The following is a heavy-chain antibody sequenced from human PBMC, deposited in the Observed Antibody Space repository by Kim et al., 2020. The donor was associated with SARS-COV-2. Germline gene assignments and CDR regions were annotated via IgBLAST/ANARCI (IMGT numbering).Heavy chain of an antibody. CDR1: GFTFSSYA. D-gene: IGHD3-22*01. CDR2: ISGSGGST. Sequence: GGSLRLSCAASGFTFSSYAMSWVRQAPGKGLEWVSAISGSGGSTYYADSVKGRFTISRDNSKNTLYLQMNSLRAEDTAVYYCAKDVGGYYDSSGYYGGGDYFDYWGQGTLVTVSS. CDR3: AKDVGGYYDSSGYYGGGDYFDY. V-gene: IGHV3-23*01. J-gene: IGHJ4*02.